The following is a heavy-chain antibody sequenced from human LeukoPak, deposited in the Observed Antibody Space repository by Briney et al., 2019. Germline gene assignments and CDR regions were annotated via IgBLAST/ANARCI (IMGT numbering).Heavy chain of an antibody. J-gene: IGHJ4*02. CDR1: GFTFSNYD. CDR2: ISGRGSST. CDR3: AKAIAATGRWWIFDY. Sequence: GSLVLSWAASGFTFSNYDMGWVRQAPGEGLEWVSTISGRGSSTYDADSVKGRFTISRENPKNDQYLQMSSLRAEDTAVYYCAKAIAATGRWWIFDYWGQGTLVTVSS. D-gene: IGHD3-9*01. V-gene: IGHV3-23*01.